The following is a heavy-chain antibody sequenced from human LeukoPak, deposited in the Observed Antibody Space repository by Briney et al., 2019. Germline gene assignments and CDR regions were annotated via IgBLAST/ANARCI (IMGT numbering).Heavy chain of an antibody. J-gene: IGHJ6*03. CDR3: AKARYGYHYYYYMDV. CDR2: IRYDGSNK. Sequence: PGGSLRLSCAASGFTFSSYGMHWVRQAPGKGLEWVAFIRYDGSNKYYVDSVKGRFTISRDNSKNPLYLQMNSLRAEDTAVYYCAKARYGYHYYYYMDVWGKGTTVTVSS. V-gene: IGHV3-30*02. D-gene: IGHD3-16*01. CDR1: GFTFSSYG.